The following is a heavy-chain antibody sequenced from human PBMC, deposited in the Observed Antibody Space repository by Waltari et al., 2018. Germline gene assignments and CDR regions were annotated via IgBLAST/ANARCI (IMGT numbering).Heavy chain of an antibody. J-gene: IGHJ4*02. D-gene: IGHD6-13*01. CDR2: IWYDGSNK. Sequence: QVQLVESGGGVVQPGRSLRLSCAASGFTFSSYGMHWVRQAPGKGLEWVAVIWYDGSNKYYADSVKGRFTISRDNSKNTLYLQMNSLRAEDTAMYYRARGQQLAPGDYWGQGTLVTVSS. CDR3: ARGQQLAPGDY. CDR1: GFTFSSYG. V-gene: IGHV3-33*08.